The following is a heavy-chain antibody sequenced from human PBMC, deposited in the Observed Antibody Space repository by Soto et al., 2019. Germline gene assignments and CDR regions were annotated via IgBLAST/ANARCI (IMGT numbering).Heavy chain of an antibody. D-gene: IGHD6-6*01. Sequence: PGGSLRLSCAASGFTFSSYAMSWVRQAPGKGLEWVSGISGSGGTIYYADSVKGRFTISRDNSKNTLYLQMNSLRAEDTAIYFCAKDQVAARRYYYYGMDVWGQGTTVTVSS. CDR1: GFTFSSYA. CDR3: AKDQVAARRYYYYGMDV. CDR2: ISGSGGTI. V-gene: IGHV3-23*01. J-gene: IGHJ6*02.